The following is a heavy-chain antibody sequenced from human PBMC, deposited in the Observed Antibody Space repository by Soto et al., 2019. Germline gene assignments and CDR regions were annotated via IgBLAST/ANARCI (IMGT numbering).Heavy chain of an antibody. CDR1: GFSLSTSGMC. CDR3: AHGRGVGHYYGMDV. D-gene: IGHD3-10*01. Sequence: SGPTLVNPTQTLTLTCTFSGFSLSTSGMCVSWIRQPPGKALEWLALIYWDDDKRYSPSLKSRLTITKDTSKNQVVLTMTNMDPVDTATYYCAHGRGVGHYYGMDVWGQGTTVTVSS. J-gene: IGHJ6*02. V-gene: IGHV2-5*08. CDR2: IYWDDDK.